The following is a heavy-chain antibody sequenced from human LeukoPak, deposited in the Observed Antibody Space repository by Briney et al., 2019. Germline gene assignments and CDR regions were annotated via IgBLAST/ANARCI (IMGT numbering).Heavy chain of an antibody. J-gene: IGHJ3*02. CDR1: GGTFSSYA. Sequence: SVKVSCKASGGTFSSYAISWVRQAPGQGLEWMGGIIPIFGTANYAQKFQGRVTITADKSTSTAYMELSSLRSEDTAVYYCARHRLHRLYYDSGGYYHDAFDIWGQGTMVTVSS. CDR2: IIPIFGTA. V-gene: IGHV1-69*06. CDR3: ARHRLHRLYYDSGGYYHDAFDI. D-gene: IGHD3-22*01.